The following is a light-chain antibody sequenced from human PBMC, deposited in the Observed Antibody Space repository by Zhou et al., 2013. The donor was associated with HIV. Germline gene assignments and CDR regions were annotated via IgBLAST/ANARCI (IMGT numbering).Light chain of an antibody. CDR3: QQSFSTVWT. CDR1: QSISSY. CDR2: AAS. V-gene: IGKV1-39*01. J-gene: IGKJ1*01. Sequence: DIQMTQSPSSLSASVGDRVTITCRASQSISSYLNWYQQKPGKAPMLLIYAASSLQSGVPSRFSGSPSGPDFTLTISSLQPEDFATYFCQQSFSTVWTFGPGTKV.